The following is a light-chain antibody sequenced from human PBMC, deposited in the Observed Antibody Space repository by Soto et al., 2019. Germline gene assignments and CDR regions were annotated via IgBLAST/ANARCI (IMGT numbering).Light chain of an antibody. V-gene: IGKV4-1*01. CDR2: WAS. J-gene: IGKJ1*01. Sequence: DIVMTQSPDSLAVSLGERATINCKSSQSVLYSSNNKNYLAWHQQKPGQPPKLLIYWASTRESVVPDRFSGSGSGTDFTLTISSLQDEDVAVYYCQQYYSTPTFGQGTKVEIK. CDR1: QSVLYSSNNKNY. CDR3: QQYYSTPT.